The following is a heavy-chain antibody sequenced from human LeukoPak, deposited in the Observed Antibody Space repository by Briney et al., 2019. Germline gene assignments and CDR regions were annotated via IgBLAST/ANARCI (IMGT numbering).Heavy chain of an antibody. CDR2: IGTAGDT. J-gene: IGHJ3*02. CDR1: GYSFTNYW. CDR3: ARRPIRIAAAGTGAFDI. D-gene: IGHD6-13*01. Sequence: GESLKISCKGSGYSFTNYWIGWVRQAPGKGLEWVSAIGTAGDTYYPGSVKGRFTISRENAKNSLYLQMNSLRAGDTAVYYCARRPIRIAAAGTGAFDIWGQGTMVTVSS. V-gene: IGHV3-13*01.